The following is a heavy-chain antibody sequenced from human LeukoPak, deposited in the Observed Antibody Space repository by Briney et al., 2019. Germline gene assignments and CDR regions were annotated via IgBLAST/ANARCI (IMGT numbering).Heavy chain of an antibody. CDR1: GGSFSGYY. J-gene: IGHJ4*02. CDR3: ARSGPYYYDSSGYYNDY. D-gene: IGHD3-22*01. V-gene: IGHV4-34*01. CDR2: INHSGST. Sequence: PSETLSLTCAVYGGSFSGYYWSWIRQPPGKGLEWIGEINHSGSTNYNPSLKSRVTISVDTSKNQFSLRLSSVTAADTAVYYCARSGPYYYDSSGYYNDYWGQGTLVTVSS.